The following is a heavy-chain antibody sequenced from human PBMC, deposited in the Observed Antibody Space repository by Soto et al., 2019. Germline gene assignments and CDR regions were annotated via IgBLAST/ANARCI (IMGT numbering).Heavy chain of an antibody. CDR1: GFTFNTYA. CDR3: VKDRMSYNAVWDPFDV. J-gene: IGHJ3*01. D-gene: IGHD3-10*01. Sequence: PGGSLRLSCAASGFTFNTYAMSWVRQAPGKGLEWVSGIGGGDTHYADFVTGRFTISRDDSKSMVFLQMNSLRAEDTAVYYCVKDRMSYNAVWDPFDVWGQGTLVT. V-gene: IGHV3-23*01. CDR2: IGGGDT.